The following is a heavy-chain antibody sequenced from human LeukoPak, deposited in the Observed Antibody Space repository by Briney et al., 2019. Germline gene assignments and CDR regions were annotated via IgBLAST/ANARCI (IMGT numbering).Heavy chain of an antibody. V-gene: IGHV3-21*01. CDR3: ARSMAQDVDAFDI. Sequence: GGSLRLSCAASGFSFSTYNMNWVRQAPGKGLEWVSSITTSSTYIYYADSVKGRFTISRDNAMNSLYLQMNSLRAEDTAVYYCARSMAQDVDAFDIWGQGTMVTVSS. D-gene: IGHD2-21*01. J-gene: IGHJ3*02. CDR1: GFSFSTYN. CDR2: ITTSSTYI.